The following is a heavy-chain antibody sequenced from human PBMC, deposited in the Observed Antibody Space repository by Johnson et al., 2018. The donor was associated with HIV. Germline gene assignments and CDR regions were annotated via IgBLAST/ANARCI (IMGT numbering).Heavy chain of an antibody. Sequence: QVQLVESGGGVVQPGRSLRLSCAASGFTFSSYAMHLVRQAPGKGLELVSVIFSGGTTYYADSVKGRFTISRDNSKNTLYLQMNSLRTEDTAVYYCANLGDYGGNNGFDIWGQGTMVTVSS. V-gene: IGHV3-NL1*01. J-gene: IGHJ3*02. D-gene: IGHD4-23*01. CDR3: ANLGDYGGNNGFDI. CDR2: IFSGGTT. CDR1: GFTFSSYA.